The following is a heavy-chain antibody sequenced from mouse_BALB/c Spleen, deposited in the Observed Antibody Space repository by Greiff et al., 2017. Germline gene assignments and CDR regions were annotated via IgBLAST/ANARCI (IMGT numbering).Heavy chain of an antibody. CDR3: ARSMITATTIYYYAMDY. Sequence: EVKLMESGGGLVQPGGSRKLSCAASGFTFSSFGMHWVRQAPEKGLEWVAYISSGSSTIYYADTVKGRFTISRDNPKNTLFLQMTSLRSEDTAMYYCARSMITATTIYYYAMDYWGQGTSVTVSS. V-gene: IGHV5-17*02. D-gene: IGHD2-4*01. CDR1: GFTFSSFG. CDR2: ISSGSSTI. J-gene: IGHJ4*01.